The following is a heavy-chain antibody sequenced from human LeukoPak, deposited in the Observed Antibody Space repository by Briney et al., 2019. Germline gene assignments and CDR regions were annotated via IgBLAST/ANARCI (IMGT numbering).Heavy chain of an antibody. J-gene: IGHJ4*02. Sequence: ASVKVSCKASGYTFTNYGISWVRQAPGQGLEWMGWISAYSGHTNYAQKFQGRVTMTRDTSISTAYMELSRLRSDDTAVYYCASGLGDGFDYWGQGTLVTVSS. V-gene: IGHV1-18*01. D-gene: IGHD3-10*01. CDR2: ISAYSGHT. CDR1: GYTFTNYG. CDR3: ASGLGDGFDY.